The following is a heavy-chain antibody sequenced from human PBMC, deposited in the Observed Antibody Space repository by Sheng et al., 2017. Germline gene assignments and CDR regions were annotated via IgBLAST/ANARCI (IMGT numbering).Heavy chain of an antibody. CDR1: GGSIRSGSHY. J-gene: IGHJ4*02. Sequence: QLQLQESGPGLAQPSETLSLTCTVSGGSIRSGSHYWGWIRQPPGKGLEWIGYLYHDGSAWYNPSLRSRVAMSVDTSKSHFSLNLNSVTAADTAVYYCARLYHYYESGGYYFDSWGQGTLVTVST. D-gene: IGHD3-22*01. CDR3: ARLYHYYESGGYYFDS. CDR2: LYHDGSA. V-gene: IGHV4-39*07.